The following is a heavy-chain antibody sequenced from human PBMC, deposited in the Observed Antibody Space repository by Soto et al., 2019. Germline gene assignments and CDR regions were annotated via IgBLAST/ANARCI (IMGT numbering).Heavy chain of an antibody. CDR3: AIEPPLDSRVSYD. J-gene: IGHJ4*02. D-gene: IGHD3-22*01. CDR1: GDSFTGFW. CDR2: IYPRDSDI. Sequence: GESLKISCKVFGDSFTGFWIGWVRQMPGKGLEWVASIYPRDSDIRYNPSFQGQVTISADRSTTTAYLQWSRLKASDTATYYGAIEPPLDSRVSYDWGQRTLVTVSS. V-gene: IGHV5-51*01.